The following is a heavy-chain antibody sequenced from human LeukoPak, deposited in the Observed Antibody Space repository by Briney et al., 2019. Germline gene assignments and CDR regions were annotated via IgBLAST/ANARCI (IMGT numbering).Heavy chain of an antibody. D-gene: IGHD3-9*01. CDR1: GGSFSGYY. CDR3: ARVDDILTGDAFDI. J-gene: IGHJ3*02. Sequence: SETLSLTCADYGGSFSGYYWSWIRQPPGKGLEWIGEINHSGSTNYNPSLKSRVTISVDTSKNQFSLKLSSVTAADTAVYYCARVDDILTGDAFDIWGQGTMVTVSS. V-gene: IGHV4-34*01. CDR2: INHSGST.